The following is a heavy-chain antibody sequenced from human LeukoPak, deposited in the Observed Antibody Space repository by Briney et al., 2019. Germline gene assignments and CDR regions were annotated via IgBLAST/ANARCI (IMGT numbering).Heavy chain of an antibody. CDR3: ATSGPRAFDI. J-gene: IGHJ3*02. CDR1: GYTLSELS. CDR2: FDRENGET. V-gene: IGHV1-24*01. Sequence: ASVKVSCKVSGYTLSELSMYWVRQAPGKGFEWMGSFDRENGETMYAQKFQGRFTMTEDTSTDTAYMELSSLRSEDTAVYYCATSGPRAFDIWGQGTMVTVSS.